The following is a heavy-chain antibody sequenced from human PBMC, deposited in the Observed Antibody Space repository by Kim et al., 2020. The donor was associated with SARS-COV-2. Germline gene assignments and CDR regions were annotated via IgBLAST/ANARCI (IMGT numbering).Heavy chain of an antibody. V-gene: IGHV1-3*01. CDR2: ISGDNGDT. J-gene: IGHJ4*02. CDR1: GYTFIHYA. CDR3: ARGAGGYAGYILDD. Sequence: ASVKVSCKTSGYTFIHYAMHWVRQAPGQRLEWMGYISGDNGDTKYSQKFQGRVTITRDTSATTAYMELSSLTSEDTAVYYCARGAGGYAGYILDDWGQGT. D-gene: IGHD3-22*01.